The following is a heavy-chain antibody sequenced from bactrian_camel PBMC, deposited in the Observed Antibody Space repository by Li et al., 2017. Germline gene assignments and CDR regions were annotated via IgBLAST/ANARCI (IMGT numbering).Heavy chain of an antibody. V-gene: IGHV3S40*01. CDR3: AADGAYCSGEYCHVACRTFNY. CDR2: INFGGYAT. J-gene: IGHJ4*01. Sequence: VQLVESGGALVQPGGSLRLSCAASGFTFRNTDMSWVRQAPGKGLEWVSEINFGGYATYYSDSVKGRFTISKDNAKNILYLDMERLSPEDSAKYICAADGAYCSGEYCHVACRTFNYWGQGTQVTVS. CDR1: GFTFRNTD. D-gene: IGHD2*01.